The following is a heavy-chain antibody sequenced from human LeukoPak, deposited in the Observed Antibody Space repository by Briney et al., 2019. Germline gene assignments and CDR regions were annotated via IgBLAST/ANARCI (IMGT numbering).Heavy chain of an antibody. V-gene: IGHV3-30*01. CDR1: GFTFSSYA. J-gene: IGHJ5*02. Sequence: GGSLRLSCAASGFTFSSYAMHWVRQAPGKGLEWVAVISYDGSNKYYADSVKGRFTISRDNSKNTLYLQMNSLRAEDTAVNYCARDGSQLLLDNWFDPWGQGTLVTVSS. CDR3: ARDGSQLLLDNWFDP. D-gene: IGHD2-2*01. CDR2: ISYDGSNK.